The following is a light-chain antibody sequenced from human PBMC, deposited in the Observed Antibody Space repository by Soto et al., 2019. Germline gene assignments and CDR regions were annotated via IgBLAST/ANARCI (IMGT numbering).Light chain of an antibody. CDR1: SSDVGGYNY. Sequence: QSALTQPASVSGSPGQSITISCTGTSSDVGGYNYVSWYQQHPGKAPKLMIYEVSNRPSWVSNRFSGSKSGNTASLTISGLQAEDEAEYYCSSYTSSSIHYVFGTGTKLTVL. V-gene: IGLV2-14*01. CDR2: EVS. J-gene: IGLJ1*01. CDR3: SSYTSSSIHYV.